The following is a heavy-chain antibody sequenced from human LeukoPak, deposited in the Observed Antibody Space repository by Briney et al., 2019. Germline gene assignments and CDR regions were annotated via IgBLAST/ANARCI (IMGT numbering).Heavy chain of an antibody. D-gene: IGHD5-12*01. Sequence: SSTYRYYADSVKGRFTVSRDNAKNSLYLQMNSLRAEDTAVYYCARGGDIVATPDNWFDPWGQGTLVTVSS. V-gene: IGHV3-21*01. CDR2: SSTYR. CDR3: ARGGDIVATPDNWFDP. J-gene: IGHJ5*02.